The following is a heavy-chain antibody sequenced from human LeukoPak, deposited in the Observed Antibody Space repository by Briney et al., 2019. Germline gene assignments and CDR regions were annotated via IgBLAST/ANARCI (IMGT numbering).Heavy chain of an antibody. CDR3: ARWDIRGPAHQLDY. CDR2: INQDGSAK. Sequence: PGGSLRLSCAASGFTLSAHWMTWVRQAPGKGLWWVANINQDGSAKYFLASVKGRFTISSDNAKNSMYLQMNSLRAEDTAVYYCARWDIRGPAHQLDYWGQGILVTVSS. D-gene: IGHD2-15*01. J-gene: IGHJ4*02. CDR1: GFTLSAHW. V-gene: IGHV3-7*01.